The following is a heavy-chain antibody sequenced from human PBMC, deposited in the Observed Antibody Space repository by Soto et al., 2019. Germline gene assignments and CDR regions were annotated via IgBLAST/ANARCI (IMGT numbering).Heavy chain of an antibody. Sequence: ASVKVSCKASGGTFSSYAISWVRQAPGQGLEWMGGIIPIFGTANYAQKFQGRVTITADESTSTAYMELSSLRSEDTAVYYCARDPTPVKYYYDSSGYYPWGQGPLVTVSS. CDR2: IIPIFGTA. J-gene: IGHJ4*02. CDR1: GGTFSSYA. CDR3: ARDPTPVKYYYDSSGYYP. V-gene: IGHV1-69*13. D-gene: IGHD3-22*01.